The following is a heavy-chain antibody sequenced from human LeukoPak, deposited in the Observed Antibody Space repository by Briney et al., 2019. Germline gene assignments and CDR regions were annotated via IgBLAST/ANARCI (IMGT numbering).Heavy chain of an antibody. V-gene: IGHV3-21*01. CDR2: ISSSSSYI. Sequence: GGSLRLSCAASGFTFSSYSMNWVRQAPGKGLEWVSSISSSSSYIYYADSVKGRFTISRDNAKNSLYLQMNSLRAEDTAAYYCARLMYYYGSGSSRASDYWGQGTLVTVSS. J-gene: IGHJ4*02. CDR1: GFTFSSYS. CDR3: ARLMYYYGSGSSRASDY. D-gene: IGHD3-10*01.